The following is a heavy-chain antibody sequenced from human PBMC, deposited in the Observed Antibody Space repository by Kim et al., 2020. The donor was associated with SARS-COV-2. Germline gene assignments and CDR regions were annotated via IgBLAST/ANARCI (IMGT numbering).Heavy chain of an antibody. CDR3: ARGNVVGATDY. CDR1: GGSISSYY. Sequence: SETLSLTCTDSGGSISSYYWSWIRQPPGKGLEWIGYIYYSGSTNYNPSLKSRVTISVDTSKNQFSLKLSSVTAADTAVYYCARGNVVGATDYWGQGTLVTVSS. J-gene: IGHJ4*02. CDR2: IYYSGST. V-gene: IGHV4-59*01. D-gene: IGHD1-26*01.